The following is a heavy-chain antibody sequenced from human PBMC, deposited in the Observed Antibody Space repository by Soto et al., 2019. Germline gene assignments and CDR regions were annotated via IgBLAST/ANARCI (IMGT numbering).Heavy chain of an antibody. V-gene: IGHV1-69*06. Sequence: GASVPVSCKATGRTFSSYAISWVRQAPGQGLEWMGGIIPIFGTANYAQKFQGRVTITADKSTSTAYMELNSLRAEDTAVYYCANLVSGSYGMDVWGQGTTVTVSS. J-gene: IGHJ6*02. CDR2: IIPIFGTA. CDR1: GRTFSSYA. D-gene: IGHD3-22*01. CDR3: ANLVSGSYGMDV.